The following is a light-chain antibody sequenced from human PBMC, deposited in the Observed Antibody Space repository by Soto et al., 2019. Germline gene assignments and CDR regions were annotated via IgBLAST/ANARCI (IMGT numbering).Light chain of an antibody. Sequence: EIVLTQSPGTLSLPPGDRATLSCRASQSVSSSYLAWYQQKPGQAPRLLISGASSRATGIPDRFSGRGSGTDFTRTISRLEPEDFAVYYCQQYGSSPLTFGQGTKVEIK. CDR3: QQYGSSPLT. J-gene: IGKJ1*01. CDR2: GAS. V-gene: IGKV3-20*01. CDR1: QSVSSSY.